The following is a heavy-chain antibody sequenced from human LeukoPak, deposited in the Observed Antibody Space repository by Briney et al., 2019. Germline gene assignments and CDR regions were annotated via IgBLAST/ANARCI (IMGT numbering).Heavy chain of an antibody. CDR1: GYTFTDNY. CDR3: ARAQNYHDSSGYSDDTFDV. D-gene: IGHD3-22*01. CDR2: VNPDSGGI. V-gene: IGHV1-2*06. J-gene: IGHJ3*01. Sequence: GASVKVSCKASGYTFTDNYIHWVRQAPGQGLEWMGRVNPDSGGINYAQKFQGRVTMTRDTSINTAFVELRRLRSDDTATYYCARAQNYHDSSGYSDDTFDVWGHGTMITVSS.